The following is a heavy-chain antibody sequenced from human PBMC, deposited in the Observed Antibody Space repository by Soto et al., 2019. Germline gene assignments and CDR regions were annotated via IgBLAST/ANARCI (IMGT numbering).Heavy chain of an antibody. CDR3: ARRATETYGSFDL. CDR2: INVYNGNT. V-gene: IGHV1-18*01. Sequence: GSVKVSCKASGYTVTNYGISWVRQAPGQGLEWMGWINVYNGNTKYAQKVQGRVTMTTDTSTSTAYMELRSLRSDDTAVYYCARRATETYGSFDLWGQGTMVTVSS. J-gene: IGHJ3*01. CDR1: GYTVTNYG. D-gene: IGHD5-12*01.